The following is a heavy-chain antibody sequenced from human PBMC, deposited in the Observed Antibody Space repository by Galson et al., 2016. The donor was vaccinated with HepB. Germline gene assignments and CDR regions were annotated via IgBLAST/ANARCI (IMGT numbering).Heavy chain of an antibody. CDR3: GRTHSSGWYAGDK. CDR1: GYTFRSYG. J-gene: IGHJ4*02. CDR2: ISAYDGAP. D-gene: IGHD6-13*01. Sequence: SVKVSCKASGYTFRSYGISWVRQAPGQGLEWMGWISAYDGAPKYAQEFQGRVTMTTDTSTSTAYMELRRLRSDDTAMYYCGRTHSSGWYAGDKWGQGTLVTVSS. V-gene: IGHV1-18*04.